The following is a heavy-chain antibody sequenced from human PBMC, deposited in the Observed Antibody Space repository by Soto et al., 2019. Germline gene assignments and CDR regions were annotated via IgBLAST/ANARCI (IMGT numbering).Heavy chain of an antibody. D-gene: IGHD1-26*01. CDR1: GFTFSTYW. CDR2: IKQNGSEK. CDR3: ARGGRRCGCYADAFDI. Sequence: EVQMVESGGGLVQPGEYLRLSCAASGFTFSTYWMTWVRQAPGKGLEWVANIKQNGSEKYYVDSVKGRFTISRDNAKNSLYLQMNSLRADETAVYYCARGGRRCGCYADAFDIWCQGTMVTVSS. V-gene: IGHV3-7*03. J-gene: IGHJ3*02.